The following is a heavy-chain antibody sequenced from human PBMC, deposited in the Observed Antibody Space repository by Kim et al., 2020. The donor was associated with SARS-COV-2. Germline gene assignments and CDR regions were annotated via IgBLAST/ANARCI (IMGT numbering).Heavy chain of an antibody. CDR3: ARRRYCDSLGY. V-gene: IGHV5-10-1*01. Sequence: GESLKISCQASGYTFTSNFITWVRHMPGKGLEWIGRIDPSDSHTIYSPSFQGHVSISVDRSLSTAYLQWSSLRSSDNAFYFCARRRYCDSLGYWGPGTRV. CDR2: IDPSDSHT. J-gene: IGHJ4*02. D-gene: IGHD3-9*01. CDR1: GYTFTSNF.